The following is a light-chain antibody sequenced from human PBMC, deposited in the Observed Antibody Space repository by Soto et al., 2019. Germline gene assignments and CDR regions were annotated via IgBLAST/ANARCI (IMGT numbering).Light chain of an antibody. CDR2: QVT. CDR3: SSYTDSSNDV. CDR1: SSDLAIYNY. J-gene: IGLJ1*01. Sequence: SALTQPASVSGSPGQSITISCTGTSSDLAIYNYVSWYQQQPGKAPKLMIYQVTNRPSGVSNRFSGSRSGNTASLTISGLQAEDEADYYCSSYTDSSNDVFGTGTKLTVL. V-gene: IGLV2-14*01.